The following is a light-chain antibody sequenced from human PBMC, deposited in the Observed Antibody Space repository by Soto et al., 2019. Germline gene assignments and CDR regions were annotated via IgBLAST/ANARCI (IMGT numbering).Light chain of an antibody. Sequence: EIVLTPSPATLSLSPGERATVSCRASQSGSHNLGWYPQKPGQAPRLLSYDASNRATGIPARFSGSGSGTDFTLTSCGLEPEDFAVYDGQHGGTFGQVKRLEIK. J-gene: IGKJ5*01. V-gene: IGKV3-11*01. CDR3: QHGGT. CDR1: QSGSHN. CDR2: DAS.